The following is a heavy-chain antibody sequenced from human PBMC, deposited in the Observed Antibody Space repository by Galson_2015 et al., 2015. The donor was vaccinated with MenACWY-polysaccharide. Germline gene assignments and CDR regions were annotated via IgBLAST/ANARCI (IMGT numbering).Heavy chain of an antibody. CDR2: IHYRGST. D-gene: IGHD6-25*01. CDR1: GDSTRSGGYY. Sequence: TLSLTCNVSGDSTRSGGYYWSWIRQHPGKGLEWMGYIHYRGSTSYNPSLKSRLLISGAASTGQFSLKLSSVTAADTAVYYCARYNIAAGDFDYWGQGALVTVSS. J-gene: IGHJ4*02. V-gene: IGHV4-31*03. CDR3: ARYNIAAGDFDY.